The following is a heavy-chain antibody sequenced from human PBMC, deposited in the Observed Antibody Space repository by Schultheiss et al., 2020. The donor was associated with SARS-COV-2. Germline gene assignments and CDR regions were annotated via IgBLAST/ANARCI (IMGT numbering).Heavy chain of an antibody. V-gene: IGHV3-21*01. Sequence: SLLFSCAASGFTFSSYSMNWVRQAPGKGLEWVSSITGSSSYIYYADSVKGRFTISRDNAKNSLYLQMNSLRAEDTAVYYCARVQSHRGYSYGYAYYYGMDVWGQGTTVTVSS. J-gene: IGHJ6*02. CDR2: ITGSSSYI. CDR1: GFTFSSYS. CDR3: ARVQSHRGYSYGYAYYYGMDV. D-gene: IGHD5-18*01.